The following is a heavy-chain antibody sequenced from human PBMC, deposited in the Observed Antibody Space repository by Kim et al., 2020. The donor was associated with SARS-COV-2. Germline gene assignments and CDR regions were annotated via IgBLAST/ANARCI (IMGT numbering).Heavy chain of an antibody. CDR1: GGSISSGDYY. Sequence: SETLSLTCTVSGGSISSGDYYWSWIRQPLGKGLEWIGYIYYSGSTYYNPSLKSRVTISVDTSKNQFSLKLSSVTAADTAVYYCARGPERYGDFQYNWFDPWGQGTLVTVSS. D-gene: IGHD4-17*01. J-gene: IGHJ5*02. CDR2: IYYSGST. V-gene: IGHV4-30-4*01. CDR3: ARGPERYGDFQYNWFDP.